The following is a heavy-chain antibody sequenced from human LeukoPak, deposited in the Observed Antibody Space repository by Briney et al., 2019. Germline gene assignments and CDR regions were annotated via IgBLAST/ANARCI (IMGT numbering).Heavy chain of an antibody. V-gene: IGHV4-31*03. CDR3: AELDQYYYDSSGYPSGAFDI. CDR2: IYYSGTT. Sequence: SQTLSLTCTVSGGSISRGGYYWSWIRQHPGKGLEWIGCIYYSGTTYYNPSLKSRVIISLDTSKNQFSLKLSSVTAADTAVYYCAELDQYYYDSSGYPSGAFDIWGQGTMVTVSS. CDR1: GGSISRGGYY. D-gene: IGHD3-22*01. J-gene: IGHJ3*02.